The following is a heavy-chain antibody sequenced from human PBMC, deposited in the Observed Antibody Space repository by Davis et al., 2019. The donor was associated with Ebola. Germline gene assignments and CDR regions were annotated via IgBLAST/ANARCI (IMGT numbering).Heavy chain of an antibody. CDR1: GGTFSNYA. D-gene: IGHD2-2*02. CDR2: IVPVFDTT. V-gene: IGHV1-69*13. CDR3: AREYSSQSLYAIIGRYGMDV. J-gene: IGHJ6*04. Sequence: AASVKVSCKASGGTFSNYAIHWVRQAPGQGLEWLGGIVPVFDTTHYSQQFQGRVTMTADESTSTAYMELTSLTFEDTAVYFCAREYSSQSLYAIIGRYGMDVWGRGTTVTVAS.